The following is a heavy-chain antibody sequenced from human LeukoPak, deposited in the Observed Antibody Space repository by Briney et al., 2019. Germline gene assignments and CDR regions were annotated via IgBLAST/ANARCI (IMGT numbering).Heavy chain of an antibody. CDR1: GGTFSSYA. V-gene: IGHV1-69*13. CDR3: ASNPLDNWNYVNYYYYYMDV. Sequence: GASVKVSCKASGGTFSSYAISWVRQAPGQGLEWMGGIIPIFGTANYAQKFQGRVTITADESTSTAYMELSSLRSEDTAVYYCASNPLDNWNYVNYYYYYMDVWGKGTTVTVSS. J-gene: IGHJ6*03. D-gene: IGHD1-7*01. CDR2: IIPIFGTA.